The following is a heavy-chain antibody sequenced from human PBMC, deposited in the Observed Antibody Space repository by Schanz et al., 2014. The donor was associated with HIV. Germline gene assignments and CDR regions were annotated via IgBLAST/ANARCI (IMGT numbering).Heavy chain of an antibody. Sequence: QVQLVQSGAEVKKPGASVKVSCKASGYTFTGYYMHWVRQAPGQGLEWMGGINPNSGGTNYAQKFQGSVPITRDTSISTAYMELSRLRSDDTAVYYCARGRSGYCSGGSCPYGRYYFDYWGQGTLVTVSS. CDR1: GYTFTGYY. V-gene: IGHV1-2*02. CDR3: ARGRSGYCSGGSCPYGRYYFDY. J-gene: IGHJ4*02. D-gene: IGHD2-15*01. CDR2: INPNSGGT.